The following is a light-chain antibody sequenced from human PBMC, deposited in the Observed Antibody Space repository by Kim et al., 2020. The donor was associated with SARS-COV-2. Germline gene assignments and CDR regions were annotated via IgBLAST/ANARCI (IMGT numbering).Light chain of an antibody. CDR3: GTWDFRPSASWV. CDR2: DNN. Sequence: QSVLTQPPSVSAAPGQKVTISCSGTSTNIGINYVSWYQKIPGTAPKLLIYDNNQRPSGIPDRFSGTKSGTSATLDITGLQTGDEAEYYCGTWDFRPSASWVFGGGTQLTVL. CDR1: STNIGINY. J-gene: IGLJ3*02. V-gene: IGLV1-51*01.